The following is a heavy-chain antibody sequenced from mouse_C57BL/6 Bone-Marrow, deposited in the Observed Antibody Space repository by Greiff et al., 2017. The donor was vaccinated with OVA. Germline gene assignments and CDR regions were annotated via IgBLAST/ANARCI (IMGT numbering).Heavy chain of an antibody. V-gene: IGHV1-82*01. D-gene: IGHD1-1*01. Sequence: QVQLKESGPELVKPGASVKISCKASGYAFSSSWMNWVKQRPGKGLEWIGRIYPGDGDTNYNGKFKGKATLTADKSSSTAYMQLSSLTSEDSAVYFCARLTTVWYFDVWGTGTTVTVSS. CDR3: ARLTTVWYFDV. CDR1: GYAFSSSW. CDR2: IYPGDGDT. J-gene: IGHJ1*03.